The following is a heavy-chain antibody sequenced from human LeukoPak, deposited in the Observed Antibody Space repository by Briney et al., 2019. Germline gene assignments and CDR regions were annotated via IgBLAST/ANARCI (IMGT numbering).Heavy chain of an antibody. J-gene: IGHJ4*02. Sequence: GGSLRLSCAASGFTFDDYAMHWVRQAPGKGLQWVSGISWNSGSIGYMDSVKGRFTISRDNAKNSLYLQMNSLRAEDTALYYCATSPGLGYSSSLTGVDYWGQGTLVTVSS. CDR3: ATSPGLGYSSSLTGVDY. CDR1: GFTFDDYA. V-gene: IGHV3-9*01. D-gene: IGHD6-6*01. CDR2: ISWNSGSI.